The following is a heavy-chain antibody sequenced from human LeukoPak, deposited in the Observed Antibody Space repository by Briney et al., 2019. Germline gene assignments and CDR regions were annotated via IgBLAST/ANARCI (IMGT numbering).Heavy chain of an antibody. J-gene: IGHJ4*02. CDR1: GYSFTSYW. Sequence: GESLKISCKGSGYSFTSYWIGWVRQMPGKGLEWMGIICPGDSDTRYSPSFQGQVTISADKSISTAYLQWSSLKASDTAMYYCARAERYFDWLLRGPDYWGQGTLVTVSS. CDR2: ICPGDSDT. CDR3: ARAERYFDWLLRGPDY. V-gene: IGHV5-51*01. D-gene: IGHD3-9*01.